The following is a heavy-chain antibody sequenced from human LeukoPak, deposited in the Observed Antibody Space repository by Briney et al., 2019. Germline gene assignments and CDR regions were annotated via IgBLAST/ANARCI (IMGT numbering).Heavy chain of an antibody. CDR3: AREGGNRRGYSYGWVDY. J-gene: IGHJ4*02. CDR1: GGSISSYY. Sequence: SETLSLTCTVSGGSISSYYWSWIRQSPGKGLEWIGYIYYSGSTNYNPSLKSRVTISVDTSKNQFSLKLSSVTAADTAVYYCAREGGNRRGYSYGWVDYWGQGTPVTVSS. V-gene: IGHV4-59*01. CDR2: IYYSGST. D-gene: IGHD5-18*01.